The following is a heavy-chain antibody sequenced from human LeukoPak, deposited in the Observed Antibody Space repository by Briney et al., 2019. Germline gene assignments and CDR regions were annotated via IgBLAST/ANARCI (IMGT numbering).Heavy chain of an antibody. CDR3: ARGDYGDTFDY. CDR2: IWYDGSNK. V-gene: IGHV3-33*01. CDR1: GFTFSSYG. D-gene: IGHD4-17*01. J-gene: IGHJ4*02. Sequence: PGRSLRLSCAASGFTFSSYGMHWVRQAPGKGLEWVAVIWYDGSNKYYADSVKGRFTISRDNSKNTLYLQMNSLRAEDTAVYYCARGDYGDTFDYWGQGTLVTVSS.